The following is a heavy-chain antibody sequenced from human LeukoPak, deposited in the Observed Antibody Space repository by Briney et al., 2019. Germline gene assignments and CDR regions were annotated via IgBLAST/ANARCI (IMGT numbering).Heavy chain of an antibody. D-gene: IGHD3-3*01. Sequence: ASVKVSCKASGYTFTSYDINWVRQATGQGLEWIGWMNPNSGNTGYAQKFQGRVTITRNTSISTAYMELSSLRSEDTAVYYCARRTIFGVVIIPLGAFDIWGQGTMVTVSS. CDR3: ARRTIFGVVIIPLGAFDI. CDR1: GYTFTSYD. CDR2: MNPNSGNT. J-gene: IGHJ3*02. V-gene: IGHV1-8*03.